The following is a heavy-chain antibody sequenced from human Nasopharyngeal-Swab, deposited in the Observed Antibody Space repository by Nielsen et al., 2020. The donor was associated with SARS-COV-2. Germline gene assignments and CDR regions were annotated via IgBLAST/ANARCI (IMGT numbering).Heavy chain of an antibody. CDR3: AKDLFSSSWYRGYYYGMDV. CDR2: ISWNSGSI. CDR1: GFTFDDYA. V-gene: IGHV3-9*01. J-gene: IGHJ6*02. Sequence: SLKISCAASGFTFDDYAMHWVRQAPGKGLEWVSGISWNSGSIGYADSVKGRFTISRDNAKNSLYLQMNSLRAEDTALYYCAKDLFSSSWYRGYYYGMDVWGQGTTVTVSS. D-gene: IGHD6-13*01.